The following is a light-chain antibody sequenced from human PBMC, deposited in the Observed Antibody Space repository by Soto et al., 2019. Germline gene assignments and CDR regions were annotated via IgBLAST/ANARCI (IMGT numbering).Light chain of an antibody. CDR3: SSYAASNNFYFV. CDR1: SSDVGGYNY. Sequence: QCALTQPPSASGSPGQSVTISCTGTSSDVGGYNYVAWYQQYPGRAPKLMIYEVTKRPSGVPDRFSGCKSGNTASLTVSGLQAEDEADYYCSSYAASNNFYFVFGGGTKLTVL. J-gene: IGLJ3*02. CDR2: EVT. V-gene: IGLV2-8*01.